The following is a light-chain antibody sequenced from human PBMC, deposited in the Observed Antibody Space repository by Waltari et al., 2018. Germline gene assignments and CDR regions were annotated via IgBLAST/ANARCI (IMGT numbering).Light chain of an antibody. CDR2: EGS. V-gene: IGLV2-23*01. CDR3: CSYASGSTII. CDR1: SNDVGRYNL. Sequence: QSALTQPASVSGSPGQSITISCTGTSNDVGRYNLFSWYQRHPDKAPELLIYEGSKRPSGVSNRFSGSKSGNTASLTISGLQAEDEADYFCCSYASGSTIIFGGGTKLTVL. J-gene: IGLJ2*01.